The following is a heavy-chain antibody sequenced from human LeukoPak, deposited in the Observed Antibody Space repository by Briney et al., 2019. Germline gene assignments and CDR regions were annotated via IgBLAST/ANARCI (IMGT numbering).Heavy chain of an antibody. CDR2: TYTSGST. D-gene: IGHD2-15*01. J-gene: IGHJ4*02. V-gene: IGHV4-4*07. CDR1: GASIINYF. Sequence: SETLSLTCTVSGASIINYFWTWIRQPAGKGLEWIGRTYTSGSTNYNPSLKSRVTMSVDTSKSQFSLTLISVTAADTAVYYCARLSADSSGSRGFDYWGQGTLVTVS. CDR3: ARLSADSSGSRGFDY.